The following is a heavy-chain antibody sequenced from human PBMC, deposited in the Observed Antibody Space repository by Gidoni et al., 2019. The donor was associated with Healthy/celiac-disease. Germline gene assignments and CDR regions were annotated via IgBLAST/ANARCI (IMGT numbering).Heavy chain of an antibody. V-gene: IGHV3-48*02. J-gene: IGHJ4*02. CDR3: ARDLLKPYYYDSSGYFSDLFDY. CDR2: ISSSSSTI. CDR1: GFTFSSYS. D-gene: IGHD3-22*01. Sequence: EVQLVESGGGLVQPGGSLRLSCAASGFTFSSYSMNWVRQAPGKGLEWVSYISSSSSTIYYADSVKGRFTISRDNAKNSLYLQMNSLRDEDTAVYYCARDLLKPYYYDSSGYFSDLFDYWGQGTLVTVSS.